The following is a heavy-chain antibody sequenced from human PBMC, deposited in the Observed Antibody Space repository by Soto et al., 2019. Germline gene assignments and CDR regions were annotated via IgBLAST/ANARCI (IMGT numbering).Heavy chain of an antibody. D-gene: IGHD3-16*02. J-gene: IGHJ4*02. Sequence: EVHLLESGGGLVQPGGPLGLSCAASGFTFSTSARPWARQALGKGPEWVSSIGRTNNTHYAASVKGRFAISRDNSQNTLYLQMNSLTAEDTAVYFCAKVDAYSYRTDHWGQGTLVTVSS. CDR3: AKVDAYSYRTDH. V-gene: IGHV3-23*01. CDR2: SIGRTNNT. CDR1: GFTFSTSA.